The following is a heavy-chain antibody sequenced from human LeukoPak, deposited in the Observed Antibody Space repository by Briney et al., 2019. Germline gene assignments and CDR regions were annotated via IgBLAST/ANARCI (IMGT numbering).Heavy chain of an antibody. V-gene: IGHV3-48*01. J-gene: IGHJ3*02. CDR3: ARDRILDPRLFDAFDI. Sequence: PGGSLRLSCAASGFTFSSYSMNWVRQAPGKGLEWVSYISSSSNTIYYADSVKGRFTISRDNAKNSLYLQMNSLRAEDTAVYYCARDRILDPRLFDAFDIWGQGTMVTVSS. D-gene: IGHD1-1*01. CDR2: ISSSSNTI. CDR1: GFTFSSYS.